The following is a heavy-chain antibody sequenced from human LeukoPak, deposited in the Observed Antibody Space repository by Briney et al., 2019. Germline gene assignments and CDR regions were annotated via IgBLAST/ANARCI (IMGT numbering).Heavy chain of an antibody. CDR3: AKFQTGYSGYDYQCFDY. Sequence: PGGSLRLSCAASGFTFSSYSMNWVRQAPGKGLEWVSAISGSGGSTYYADSVKGRFTISRDNSKNTLYLQMNSLRAEDTAVYYCAKFQTGYSGYDYQCFDYWGQGTLVTVSS. J-gene: IGHJ4*02. D-gene: IGHD5-12*01. V-gene: IGHV3-23*01. CDR2: ISGSGGST. CDR1: GFTFSSYS.